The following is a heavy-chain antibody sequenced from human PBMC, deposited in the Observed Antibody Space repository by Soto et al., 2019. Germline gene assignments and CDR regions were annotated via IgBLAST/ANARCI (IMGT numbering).Heavy chain of an antibody. D-gene: IGHD6-19*01. CDR3: AHTLVAGLGYYFDY. CDR2: IYWDDDK. J-gene: IGHJ4*02. CDR1: GFSLSTTRVG. V-gene: IGHV2-5*02. Sequence: QITLKESGPTLVKPTQTLTLTCTFSGFSLSTTRVGVGWIRQPPGKALEWLALIYWDDDKRYSPFLKSSLTITKDTSKNQVVLTMTNMEPMDTATYFCAHTLVAGLGYYFDYWGQGTLVTVSS.